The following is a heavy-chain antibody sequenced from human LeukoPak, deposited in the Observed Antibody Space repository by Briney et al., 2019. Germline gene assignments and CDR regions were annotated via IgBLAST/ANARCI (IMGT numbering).Heavy chain of an antibody. J-gene: IGHJ4*02. V-gene: IGHV3-7*02. CDR1: GFTLSSYW. CDR3: VRTTYGDY. CDR2: VKPDGSEK. D-gene: IGHD1-1*01. Sequence: GGSLRLSCAASGFTLSSYWMTWVRQAPRKGLEWVAAVKPDGSEKSYVDSVKGRFTISRDNAKNSLYLQLSSLSAEDTAVYYCVRTTYGDYWGQGTLVTVSS.